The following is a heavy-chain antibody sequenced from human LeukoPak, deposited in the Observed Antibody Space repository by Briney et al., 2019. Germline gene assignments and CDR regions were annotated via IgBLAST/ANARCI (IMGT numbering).Heavy chain of an antibody. V-gene: IGHV1-69*05. CDR2: IIPIFGTA. Sequence: SVKVSCKASGGTFSSYAISWVRQAPGQGLEWMGGIIPIFGTANYTQKFQGRVTITTDESTSTAYMELSSLRSEDTAVYYCARDDSSGYYYSLDYWGQGTLVTVSS. CDR3: ARDDSSGYYYSLDY. CDR1: GGTFSSYA. D-gene: IGHD3-22*01. J-gene: IGHJ4*02.